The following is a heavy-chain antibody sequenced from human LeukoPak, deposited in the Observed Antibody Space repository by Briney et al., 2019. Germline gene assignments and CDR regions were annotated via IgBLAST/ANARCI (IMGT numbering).Heavy chain of an antibody. V-gene: IGHV1-18*04. CDR1: GYTFTGYY. J-gene: IGHJ5*02. D-gene: IGHD3-9*01. Sequence: ASVKVSCKASGYTFTGYYMHWVRQAPGQGLEWMGWISAYNGNTNYAQKLQGRVTMTTDTSTSTAYMELRSLRSDDTAVYYCARAGPGYYDILTGYQGWFDPWGQGTLVTVSS. CDR2: ISAYNGNT. CDR3: ARAGPGYYDILTGYQGWFDP.